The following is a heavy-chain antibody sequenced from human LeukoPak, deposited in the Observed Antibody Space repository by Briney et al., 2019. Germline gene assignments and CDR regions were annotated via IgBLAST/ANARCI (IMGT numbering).Heavy chain of an antibody. V-gene: IGHV3-64*02. CDR1: GFTFSDHA. CDR2: ISRNGTRT. J-gene: IGHJ6*03. D-gene: IGHD3-3*01. Sequence: GGSLRLSCATSGFTFSDHALHWVRQAPGKGLQYVSAISRNGTRTFYADSVKGRFTISRDNAKNSLYLQMNSLRAEDTALYYCARGGLTIFGVINYMDVWGKGTTVTVSS. CDR3: ARGGLTIFGVINYMDV.